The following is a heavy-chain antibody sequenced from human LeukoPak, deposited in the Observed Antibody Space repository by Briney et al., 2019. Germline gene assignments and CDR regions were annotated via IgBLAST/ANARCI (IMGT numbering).Heavy chain of an antibody. CDR2: IWYDGSNK. V-gene: IGHV3-33*01. CDR3: ARDPIVGAIAFFDY. D-gene: IGHD1-26*01. CDR1: GFTFSSYG. Sequence: GGSLRLSCAASGFTFSSYGMHWVRQAPGKGLEWVAVIWYDGSNKYYADSVKGRFTISRDNSKNTLYLQMNSLRAEDTAVYYCARDPIVGAIAFFDYWGQGTLVAVSS. J-gene: IGHJ4*02.